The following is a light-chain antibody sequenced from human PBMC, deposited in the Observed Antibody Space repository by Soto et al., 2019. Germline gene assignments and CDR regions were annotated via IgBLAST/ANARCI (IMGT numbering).Light chain of an antibody. V-gene: IGKV3-15*01. CDR3: QQYNVWPLP. Sequence: EIVMTQSPVTLSVSPGDRATLSCRASQSVNSNLAWYQQKPGQTPKLLIYVASTRATGIPARFSGSGSGTEFTLTIGSLQSEDFAVYYCQQYNVWPLPFGGGTKVEFK. CDR2: VAS. CDR1: QSVNSN. J-gene: IGKJ4*01.